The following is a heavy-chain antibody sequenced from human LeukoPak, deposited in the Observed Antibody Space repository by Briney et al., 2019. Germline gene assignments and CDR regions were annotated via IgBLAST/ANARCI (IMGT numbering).Heavy chain of an antibody. Sequence: SGGSLRLSCVASGFDIRHYYMSWVRQAPGKGLEWVADIRHDGSNIYNVDSVRGRFTISRDNAKNSLFLQMNSLKDEDTAVYYCARDGSGRDFSLDYWGQGTLDTVSS. CDR2: IRHDGSNI. J-gene: IGHJ4*02. D-gene: IGHD3-10*01. CDR3: ARDGSGRDFSLDY. V-gene: IGHV3-7*04. CDR1: GFDIRHYY.